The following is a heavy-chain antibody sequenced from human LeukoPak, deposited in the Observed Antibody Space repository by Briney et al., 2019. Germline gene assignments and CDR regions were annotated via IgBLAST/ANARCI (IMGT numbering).Heavy chain of an antibody. J-gene: IGHJ4*02. Sequence: GGSLRLPCAASGFTFSSYWMSWVRQAPGKGLEWVATIRQDGSQKYYVDSVKGRFTISRDNAKNSLYLQMNSLRAEDTAVYYCARESGSVTSEVDFDYWGQGTLVTVSS. V-gene: IGHV3-7*01. CDR3: ARESGSVTSEVDFDY. CDR2: IRQDGSQK. D-gene: IGHD4-17*01. CDR1: GFTFSSYW.